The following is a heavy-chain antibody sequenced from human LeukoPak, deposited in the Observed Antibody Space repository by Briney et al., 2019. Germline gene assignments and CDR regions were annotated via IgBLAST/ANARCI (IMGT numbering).Heavy chain of an antibody. V-gene: IGHV3-48*04. J-gene: IGHJ6*02. D-gene: IGHD2/OR15-2a*01. CDR2: ISSGGIGTI. Sequence: GGSLRLSCAASEFTLSSYSMNWVRQAPGKGLEWVSYISSGGIGTIYYAASVKGRFTISRDNAKKSLYLQMNNLRAEDTAVYYCARNRFYSMDVWGQGTTVTVSS. CDR1: EFTLSSYS. CDR3: ARNRFYSMDV.